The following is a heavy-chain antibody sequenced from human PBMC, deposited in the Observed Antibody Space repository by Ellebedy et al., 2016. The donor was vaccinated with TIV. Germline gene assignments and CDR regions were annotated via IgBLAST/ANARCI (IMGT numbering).Heavy chain of an antibody. D-gene: IGHD4-17*01. Sequence: SETLSLTXTVSGGSISSSSYYWGWIRQPPGKGLEWIGSIYYSGSTYYNPSLKSRVTISVDTSKNQFSLKLSSVTAADTAVYYCASHPTYTVTTYWFDPWGQGTLVTVSS. J-gene: IGHJ5*02. V-gene: IGHV4-39*01. CDR3: ASHPTYTVTTYWFDP. CDR1: GGSISSSSYY. CDR2: IYYSGST.